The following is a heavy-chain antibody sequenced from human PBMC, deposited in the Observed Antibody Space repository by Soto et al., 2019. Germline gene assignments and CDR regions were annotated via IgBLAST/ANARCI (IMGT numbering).Heavy chain of an antibody. J-gene: IGHJ4*02. CDR2: IWYDGSNK. Sequence: VQLVESGGGVVQPGTSLRLSCVASGSTFSNYGMHWVRQAPGKGPQWVAVIWYDGSNKSYGESVKGRFTISRDNSKNTLYLAINSLRAEDTAVYYCARDGGSHGPSYFDSWGQGHLVIVSS. D-gene: IGHD3-16*01. V-gene: IGHV3-33*01. CDR1: GSTFSNYG. CDR3: ARDGGSHGPSYFDS.